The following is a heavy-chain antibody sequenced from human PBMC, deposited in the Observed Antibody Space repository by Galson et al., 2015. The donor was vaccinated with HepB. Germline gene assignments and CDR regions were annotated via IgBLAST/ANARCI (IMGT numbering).Heavy chain of an antibody. D-gene: IGHD4-23*01. CDR2: ISGSGGST. J-gene: IGHJ6*03. CDR1: GFTFSSYA. Sequence: SLRLSCAASGFTFSSYAMSWVRQAPGKGLEWVSAISGSGGSTYYADSVKGRFTISRDNSKNTLYLQMNSLRAEDTAVYYCAKSKTGSERWGGYYYMDVWGKGTTVTVSS. V-gene: IGHV3-23*01. CDR3: AKSKTGSERWGGYYYMDV.